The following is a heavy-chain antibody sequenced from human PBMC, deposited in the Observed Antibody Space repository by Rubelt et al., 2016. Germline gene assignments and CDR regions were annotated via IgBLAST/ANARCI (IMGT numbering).Heavy chain of an antibody. CDR3: ARDAVATGPFDY. CDR2: ISAYNGNT. V-gene: IGHV1-18*01. J-gene: IGHJ4*02. Sequence: QVQLVQSGAEVKKPGASVKVSCKASGYTFTNYGISWVRQAPGQGLEWMGWISAYNGNTNYAQKFQARVPMTTDTSTRTAYMGLRSLRSDDTAVYYCARDAVATGPFDYWGQGTLVTVSS. D-gene: IGHD5-12*01. CDR1: GYTFTNYG.